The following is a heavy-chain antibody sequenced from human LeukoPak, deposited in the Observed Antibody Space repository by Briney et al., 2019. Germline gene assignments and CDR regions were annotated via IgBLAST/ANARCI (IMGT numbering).Heavy chain of an antibody. Sequence: GGSLRLSCAASGFTFSSYAMSWVRQAPGKGLEWVSAISGSGGNTYYADSVKGRFTISRDNSKNTLYLQMNSLRAEDTAVYYCAKGQLGNDAFDIWGQGTMVTVSS. J-gene: IGHJ3*02. V-gene: IGHV3-23*01. CDR1: GFTFSSYA. CDR3: AKGQLGNDAFDI. D-gene: IGHD1-1*01. CDR2: ISGSGGNT.